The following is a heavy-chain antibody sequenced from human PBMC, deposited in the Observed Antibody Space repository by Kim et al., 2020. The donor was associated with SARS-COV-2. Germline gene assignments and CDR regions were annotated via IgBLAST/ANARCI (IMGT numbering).Heavy chain of an antibody. CDR3: ARDSPDSSGYGTIY. CDR1: GFTVSSNY. CDR2: IYSGGST. Sequence: GGSLRLSCAASGFTVSSNYMSWVRQAPGKGLEWVSVIYSGGSTYYADSVKGRFTISRDNSKNTLYLQMNSLRAEDTAVYYCARDSPDSSGYGTIYWGQGTLVTVSS. V-gene: IGHV3-53*01. J-gene: IGHJ4*02. D-gene: IGHD5-12*01.